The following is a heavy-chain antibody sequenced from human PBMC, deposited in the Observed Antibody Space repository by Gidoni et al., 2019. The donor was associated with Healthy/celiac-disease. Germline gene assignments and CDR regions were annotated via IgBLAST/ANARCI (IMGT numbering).Heavy chain of an antibody. Sequence: HLQESCPGLVKPSPTLSLTCPVSGGSISSAVYYCSCLRQNPGKGLEWIGYIYYSGSTYYNTYLKSRVTISVDTSKNQCSLKRSSGTDADTDVYYCARAGYCSSTSCYSPDWYFDLWGRGTMVTVSS. CDR2: IYYSGST. D-gene: IGHD2-2*01. V-gene: IGHV4-31*03. CDR1: GGSISSAVYY. CDR3: ARAGYCSSTSCYSPDWYFDL. J-gene: IGHJ2*01.